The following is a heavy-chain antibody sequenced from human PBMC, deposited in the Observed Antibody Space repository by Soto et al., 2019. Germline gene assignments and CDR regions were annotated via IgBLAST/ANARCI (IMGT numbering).Heavy chain of an antibody. V-gene: IGHV1-69*12. CDR2: IIPIFGTA. J-gene: IGHJ4*02. CDR3: VRVGGRKAGDFDY. CDR1: GGTFSSYA. D-gene: IGHD1-26*01. Sequence: QVQLGQSGAEVKKPGSAVKVSCKASGGTFSSYAISWVRQAPGQGLEWMGGIIPIFGTANYAQKFQGRVTITDDESTSTAYMELSSLRSEDTAVYYCVRVGGRKAGDFDYWGQGTLVTVSS.